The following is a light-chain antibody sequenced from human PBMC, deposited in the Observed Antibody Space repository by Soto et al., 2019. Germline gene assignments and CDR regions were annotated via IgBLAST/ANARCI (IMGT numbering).Light chain of an antibody. CDR1: NIGSEN. CDR2: DDS. V-gene: IGLV3-21*02. CDR3: QVWASTGDPVV. Sequence: SYELPQPPSVSVAPGQTATITCGGNNIGSENVQWYQQNPGQAPVLVVYDDSDRPSGIPERFSGSKSGNTATLTISRVEAGDEADYYCQVWASTGDPVVFGGGTKLTVL. J-gene: IGLJ2*01.